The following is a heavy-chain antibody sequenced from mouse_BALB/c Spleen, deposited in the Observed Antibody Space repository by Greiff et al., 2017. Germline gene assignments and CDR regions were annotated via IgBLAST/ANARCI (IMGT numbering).Heavy chain of an antibody. V-gene: IGHV5-9-3*01. D-gene: IGHD3-2*01. CDR2: ISSGGSYT. CDR1: GFTFSSYA. CDR3: ARDSSGYYAY. Sequence: EVQRVESGGGLVKPGGSLKLSCAASGFTFSSYAMSWVRQTPEKRLEWVATISSGGSYTYYPDSVKGRFTISRDNAKNTLYLQMSSLRSEDTAMYYCARDSSGYYAYWGQGTLVTVSA. J-gene: IGHJ3*01.